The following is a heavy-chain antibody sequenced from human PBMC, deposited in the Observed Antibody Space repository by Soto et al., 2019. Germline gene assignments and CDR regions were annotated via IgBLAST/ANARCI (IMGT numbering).Heavy chain of an antibody. CDR2: ISSSSGYI. D-gene: IGHD2-2*01. Sequence: EVQLVESGEGLVKPGGSLRLSCAASGFTFSSYSMNWVRQAPGKGLEWVSSISSSSGYIYYADSVKGRFTISRDNAKNSLYLQMNSLRAEDTAVYYCARVKLGYCISTSCYHDYWGQGTLVTVSS. CDR3: ARVKLGYCISTSCYHDY. V-gene: IGHV3-21*01. J-gene: IGHJ4*02. CDR1: GFTFSSYS.